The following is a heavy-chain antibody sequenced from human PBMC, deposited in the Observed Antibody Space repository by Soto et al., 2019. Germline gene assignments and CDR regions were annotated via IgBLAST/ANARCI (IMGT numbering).Heavy chain of an antibody. CDR2: IRYDGSNK. V-gene: IGHV3-30*02. J-gene: IGHJ6*02. D-gene: IGHD3-10*01. CDR1: GFTFSSYG. CDR3: ARDRTYYGSGSKGMDF. Sequence: GGSLRLSCVAAGFTFSSYGMHWVRQAPGKGLEWLAIIRYDGSNKYYGDSVKGRFTISRDNSKNTLYLEMNSLRAEDTAVYYCARDRTYYGSGSKGMDFWGQGTTVTVSS.